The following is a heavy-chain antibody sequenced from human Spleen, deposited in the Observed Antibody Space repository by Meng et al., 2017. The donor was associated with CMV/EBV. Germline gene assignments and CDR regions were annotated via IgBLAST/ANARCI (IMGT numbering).Heavy chain of an antibody. CDR1: GGSISSGDYY. V-gene: IGHV4-30-4*08. CDR2: IYYSGST. Sequence: GPLPASAPGLGKPHQTLSLTRTGPGGSISSGDYYWSWIRQPPGKGLEWIGYIYYSGSTYYNPSLKSRVTISVDTSKNQFSLKLSSVTAADTAVYYCARDYRGIAEDYGDYIGQGTLVTVSS. CDR3: ARDYRGIAEDYGDY. J-gene: IGHJ4*02. D-gene: IGHD1-26*01.